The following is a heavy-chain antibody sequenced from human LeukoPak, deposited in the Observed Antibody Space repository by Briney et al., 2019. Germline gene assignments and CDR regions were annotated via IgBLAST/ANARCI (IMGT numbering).Heavy chain of an antibody. Sequence: GGSLRLSCASSGFTFSTYWMHWVRQAPGKGLVWVSRINSDGSSTIYADSVKGRFTISRDNAKNTLYLQMNSLRADDTAVYYCARGGVYSTSAVDYWGQGTLVTVSS. V-gene: IGHV3-74*01. CDR1: GFTFSTYW. J-gene: IGHJ4*02. CDR2: INSDGSST. D-gene: IGHD6-6*01. CDR3: ARGGVYSTSAVDY.